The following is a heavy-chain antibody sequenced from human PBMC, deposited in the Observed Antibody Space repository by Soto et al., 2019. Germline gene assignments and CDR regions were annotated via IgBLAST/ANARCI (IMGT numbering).Heavy chain of an antibody. D-gene: IGHD2-15*01. Sequence: QVQLVQSGAEEKKPGASVKVSCKASGYTFTTYAMHWVRQAPGQRLEWMGWINAGNGNTKYSQRFQGRVTITRDTSANTAYIELSSLRSEDTAVYYCALGYDIGSLDIWGQGTMVTVSP. J-gene: IGHJ3*02. CDR2: INAGNGNT. CDR1: GYTFTTYA. V-gene: IGHV1-3*05. CDR3: ALGYDIGSLDI.